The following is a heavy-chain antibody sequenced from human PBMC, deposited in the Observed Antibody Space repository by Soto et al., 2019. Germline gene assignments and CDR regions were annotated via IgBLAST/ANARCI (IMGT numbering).Heavy chain of an antibody. J-gene: IGHJ6*02. CDR1: GYTFTSYG. D-gene: IGHD3-10*01. CDR3: ARDLDYYGSGSYYLSPTYYYYGMDV. V-gene: IGHV1-18*01. Sequence: ASVKVSCKASGYTFTSYGISWVRQAPGQGLEWMGWISAYNGNTNYAQKLQGRVTITTDTSTSTAYMELRSLRSDDTAVYYCARDLDYYGSGSYYLSPTYYYYGMDVWGQGTTVTVSS. CDR2: ISAYNGNT.